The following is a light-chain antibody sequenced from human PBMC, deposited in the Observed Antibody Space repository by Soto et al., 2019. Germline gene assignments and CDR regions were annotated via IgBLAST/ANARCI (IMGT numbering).Light chain of an antibody. CDR3: QQYNSYWT. J-gene: IGKJ1*01. CDR1: RSISNW. Sequence: DIQMNQSPSTLSASVGDRVTITCRASRSISNWLAWYQQRPGIAPKLLIFDASILQSGVPSRFSGSGSGTEFTLSISRLQTDDFATYYCQQYNSYWTFGQGTKVDVK. V-gene: IGKV1-5*01. CDR2: DAS.